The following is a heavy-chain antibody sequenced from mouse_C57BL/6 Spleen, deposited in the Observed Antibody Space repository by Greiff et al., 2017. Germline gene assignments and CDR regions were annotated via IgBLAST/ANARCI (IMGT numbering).Heavy chain of an antibody. CDR3: ARRKGAMDY. CDR1: GFTFSDYY. V-gene: IGHV5-12*01. CDR2: ISNGGGST. J-gene: IGHJ4*01. Sequence: EVKLVESGGGLVQPGGSLKLSCAASGFTFSDYYMYWVRQTPEKRLEWVAYISNGGGSTYYPDTVKGRFTISRDNAKNTLYLQMSRLKSEDTAMYYCARRKGAMDYWGQGTSVTVSS.